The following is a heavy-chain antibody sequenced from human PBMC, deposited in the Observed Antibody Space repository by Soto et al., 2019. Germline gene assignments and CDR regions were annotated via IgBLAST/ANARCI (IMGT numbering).Heavy chain of an antibody. Sequence: SLRLSCAASGXTFSSYSMHWVRQAPGKGLERGAFVAYDGSNKYYADSVKGRFNISRENSKNTLYLQMNSLTAEDTAVYYCARDIAQNLYYYYGMDVWGQGTTVTVSS. J-gene: IGHJ6*02. CDR3: ARDIAQNLYYYYGMDV. CDR2: VAYDGSNK. CDR1: GXTFSSYS. D-gene: IGHD3-16*02. V-gene: IGHV3-30-3*01.